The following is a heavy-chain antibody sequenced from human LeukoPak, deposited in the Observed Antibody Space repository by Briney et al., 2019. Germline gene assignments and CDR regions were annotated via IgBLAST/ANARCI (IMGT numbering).Heavy chain of an antibody. CDR2: IYYSGST. CDR1: GVSITRYY. V-gene: IGHV4-59*01. D-gene: IGHD3-22*01. J-gene: IGHJ4*02. Sequence: SETLSLTCAVSGVSITRYYWTWIRQPPGKGLEYIAYIYYSGSTSYNPSLKSRVTMSVDTSKNQFSLKLSSVTAADTAVYYCAKAWYYYDSSGYYYPVPDYWGQGTLVTVSS. CDR3: AKAWYYYDSSGYYYPVPDY.